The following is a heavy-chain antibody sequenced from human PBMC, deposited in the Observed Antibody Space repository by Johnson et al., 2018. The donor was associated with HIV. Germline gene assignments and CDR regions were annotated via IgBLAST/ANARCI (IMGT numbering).Heavy chain of an antibody. Sequence: VQLVESGGGLVQPGGSLRLSCAASGFTFSSYWMSWVRQAPGKGLEWVANIKQAGSEKYDVDSVKGRFNISGDNAKNSLYLQMNSLRAEDTAVYYCARDRLAAADPDAFDIWGQGTMVTVSS. CDR2: IKQAGSEK. CDR3: ARDRLAAADPDAFDI. D-gene: IGHD6-13*01. CDR1: GFTFSSYW. J-gene: IGHJ3*02. V-gene: IGHV3-7*05.